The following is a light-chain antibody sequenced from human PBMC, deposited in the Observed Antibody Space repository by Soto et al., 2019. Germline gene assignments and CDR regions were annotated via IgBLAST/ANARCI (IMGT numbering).Light chain of an antibody. CDR2: SNN. CDR1: SSNIGSNT. Sequence: QLVLTQPPSASGTPGQRVTISCSGSSSNIGSNTVNWYQQLPGTAPKLLIYSNNQRPSGVPDRFSGSKSGTSASLAISGLQSEDEADYCCAAWDDSLNWVFGGGTKLTVL. V-gene: IGLV1-44*01. J-gene: IGLJ3*02. CDR3: AAWDDSLNWV.